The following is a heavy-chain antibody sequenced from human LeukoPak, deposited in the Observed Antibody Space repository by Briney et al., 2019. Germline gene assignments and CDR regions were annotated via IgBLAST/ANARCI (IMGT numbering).Heavy chain of an antibody. V-gene: IGHV3-30*01. J-gene: IGHJ4*02. CDR1: GFTFSSYG. CDR3: ARAEFYFDSSGYYPFDR. Sequence: GGSLRLSCAASGFTFSSYGAHWVRQAPGKGLEWVARISYDGSKKYYADSVKGRFTISRDNSKNMVYLQINSLRAEDTAVHYCARAEFYFDSSGYYPFDRWGQGTLVTVSS. D-gene: IGHD3-22*01. CDR2: ISYDGSKK.